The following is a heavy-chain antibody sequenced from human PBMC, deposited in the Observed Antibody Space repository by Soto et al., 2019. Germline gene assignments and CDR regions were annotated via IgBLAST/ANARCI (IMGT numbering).Heavy chain of an antibody. J-gene: IGHJ4*02. CDR3: VKVGGTLLRYFDWLS. V-gene: IGHV3-64D*06. CDR1: GFTFSSYA. D-gene: IGHD3-9*01. Sequence: GGTLRLSCSASGFTFSSYAMHWVRQAPGKGLEYVSAISSNGGSTYYADSVKGRFTISRDNSKNTLYLQMSSLRAEDTAVYYCVKVGGTLLRYFDWLSWGQGTLVTVSS. CDR2: ISSNGGST.